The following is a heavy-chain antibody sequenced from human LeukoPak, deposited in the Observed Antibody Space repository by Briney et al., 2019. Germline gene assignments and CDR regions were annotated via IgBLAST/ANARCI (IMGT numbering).Heavy chain of an antibody. CDR1: GGSISSYY. D-gene: IGHD6-13*01. V-gene: IGHV4-59*01. CDR2: IYYSGST. Sequence: PSETLSLTCTVSGGSISSYYWSWIRQPPGKGLEWIRYIYYSGSTNYNPSLKSRVTISVKTSKNQFSLKLRSVTAADTAVYYCARVTGYTREDYFDYWGQGTLVTVSS. CDR3: ARVTGYTREDYFDY. J-gene: IGHJ4*02.